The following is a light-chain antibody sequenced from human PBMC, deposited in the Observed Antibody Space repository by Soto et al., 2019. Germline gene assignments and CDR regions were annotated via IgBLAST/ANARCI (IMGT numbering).Light chain of an antibody. J-gene: IGKJ1*01. CDR1: QSVSSSY. CDR2: GAS. Sequence: EIVLTQSPGTLSLSPGERATLSCRASQSVSSSYLAWYQQKPGQAPRLLIYGASSRATGIPDRFSGSGSGTDSTLTITRLESEDFAVYDCQQYGSSPAFGQGTKVEIK. V-gene: IGKV3-20*01. CDR3: QQYGSSPA.